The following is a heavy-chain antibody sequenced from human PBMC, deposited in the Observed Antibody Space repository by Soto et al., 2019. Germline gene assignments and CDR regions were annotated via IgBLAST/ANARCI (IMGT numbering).Heavy chain of an antibody. CDR1: GFSFSVCG. CDR3: AKAIVGANYFFDY. J-gene: IGHJ4*02. CDR2: ITNSGGYT. D-gene: IGHD1-26*01. V-gene: IGHV3-23*01. Sequence: EVHLLESGGGLVQPGESLRLSCAASGFSFSVCGMTWVRQAPGRGLEWVSTITNSGGYTYYADFVKGRFTISRDNSKNTLFLQMNNLRAEDTAIYFCAKAIVGANYFFDYWGQGTLLTVSP.